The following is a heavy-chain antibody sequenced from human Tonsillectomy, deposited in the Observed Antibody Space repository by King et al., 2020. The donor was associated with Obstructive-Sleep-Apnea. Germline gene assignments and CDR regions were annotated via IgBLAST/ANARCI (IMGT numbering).Heavy chain of an antibody. V-gene: IGHV3-48*01. CDR2: LSSSSSTI. CDR1: GFTFSSYS. Sequence: VQLVESGGGLVQPGGSLRLSCAASGFTFSSYSMNWVRQAPGKGLEWVSYLSSSSSTIYYADSVKGRFTISRDNAKNSLYLQMNSLRAEDTAVYYCAREKRYGSGSYYMGAFDIWGQGTMVTVSS. D-gene: IGHD3-10*01. CDR3: AREKRYGSGSYYMGAFDI. J-gene: IGHJ3*02.